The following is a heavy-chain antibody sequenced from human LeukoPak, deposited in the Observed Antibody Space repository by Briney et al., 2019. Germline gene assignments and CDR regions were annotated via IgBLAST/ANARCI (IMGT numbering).Heavy chain of an antibody. CDR3: ARESTSIAVSGYDY. CDR1: GFTFSSYY. D-gene: IGHD6-19*01. Sequence: GGSLRLSCAASGFTFSSYYMHWVRQAPGKGLVWVSHINNDGSTTRYAGSVKGRFTISRDNAKNTLSLQMNSLRAEDTAVYYCARESTSIAVSGYDYWGQGTLVTVSS. V-gene: IGHV3-74*01. CDR2: INNDGSTT. J-gene: IGHJ4*02.